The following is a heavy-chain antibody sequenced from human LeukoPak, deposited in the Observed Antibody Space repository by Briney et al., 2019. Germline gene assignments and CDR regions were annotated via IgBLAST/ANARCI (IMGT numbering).Heavy chain of an antibody. CDR1: GYTFTSYG. CDR2: ISGYNGET. CDR3: ARDWYCSGGRCYDCFDP. J-gene: IGHJ5*02. V-gene: IGHV1-18*01. Sequence: APVKVSCKASGYTFTSYGISWVRQAPGQGLEWMGWISGYNGETNYAQKFQDRVTMTTDTSTSTAYMELRSLRSDDTAVYYCARDWYCSGGRCYDCFDPWGQGTLVIVSS. D-gene: IGHD2-15*01.